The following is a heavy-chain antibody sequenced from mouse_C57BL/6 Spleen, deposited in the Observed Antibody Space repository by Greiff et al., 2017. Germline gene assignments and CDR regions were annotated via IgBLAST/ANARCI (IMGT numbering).Heavy chain of an antibody. J-gene: IGHJ2*01. CDR1: GYAFSSYW. V-gene: IGHV1-80*01. CDR3: ARRGYGNYPYFDY. D-gene: IGHD2-10*02. CDR2: IYPGDGDT. Sequence: VQLQQSGASVKISCKASGYAFSSYWMNWVKQRPGKGLEWIGQIYPGDGDTNYNGKFKGKATLTADKSSSTAYMQLSSLTSEDSAVYFCARRGYGNYPYFDYWGQGTTLTVSS.